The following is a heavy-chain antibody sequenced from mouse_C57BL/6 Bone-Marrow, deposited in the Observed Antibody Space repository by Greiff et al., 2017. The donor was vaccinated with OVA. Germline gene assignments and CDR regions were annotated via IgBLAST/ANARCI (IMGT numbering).Heavy chain of an antibody. CDR2: IDPENGDT. V-gene: IGHV14-4*01. CDR1: GFNIKDDY. CDR3: TRFLITTVVADYFDY. Sequence: VQLQQSGAELVRPGASVKLSCTASGFNIKDDYMHWVKQRPEQGLEWIGWIDPENGDTEYASKFQGKATITADTSSNTAYLQLSSLTSEDTAVYYCTRFLITTVVADYFDYWGQGTTLTVSS. D-gene: IGHD1-1*01. J-gene: IGHJ2*01.